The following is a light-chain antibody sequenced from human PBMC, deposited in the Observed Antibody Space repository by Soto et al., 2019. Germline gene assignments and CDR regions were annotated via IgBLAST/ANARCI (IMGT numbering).Light chain of an antibody. Sequence: AMQMTQSPSSLSASVGDRVTITCRASQGIRDELGWYQQKAGKAPNLLISAASRLQSGVPSRFSGRGSGTDFTLTISSLQPEDFATYYCLQDYDYPRTFGQGTKVDIK. CDR2: AAS. CDR1: QGIRDE. J-gene: IGKJ1*01. V-gene: IGKV1-6*01. CDR3: LQDYDYPRT.